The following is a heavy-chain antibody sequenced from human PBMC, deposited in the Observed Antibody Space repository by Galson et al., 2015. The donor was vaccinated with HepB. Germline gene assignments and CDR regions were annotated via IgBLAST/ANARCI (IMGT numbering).Heavy chain of an antibody. CDR1: GGTFSSYT. Sequence: SVKVSCKASGGTFSSYTISWVRQAPGQGLEWMGRIIPILGIANYAQKFQGRVTITADKSTSTAYMELSSLRSEDTAVYYCARQHYDILTGSGWFDPWGQGTLVTVSS. D-gene: IGHD3-9*01. CDR2: IIPILGIA. J-gene: IGHJ5*02. CDR3: ARQHYDILTGSGWFDP. V-gene: IGHV1-69*02.